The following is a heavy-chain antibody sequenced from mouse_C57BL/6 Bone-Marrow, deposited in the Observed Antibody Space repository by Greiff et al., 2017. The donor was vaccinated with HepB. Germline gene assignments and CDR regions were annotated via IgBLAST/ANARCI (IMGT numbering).Heavy chain of an antibody. Sequence: VQLQQSGPELVKPGASVKISCKASGYTFTDYYMNWVKQSHGKSLEWIGDINPNNGGTSYNQKFKGKATLTVDKSSSTAYMELRSLTSEDSAVYYCASFITTVGYFDVWGTGTTVTVSS. CDR2: INPNNGGT. V-gene: IGHV1-26*01. D-gene: IGHD1-1*01. CDR3: ASFITTVGYFDV. CDR1: GYTFTDYY. J-gene: IGHJ1*03.